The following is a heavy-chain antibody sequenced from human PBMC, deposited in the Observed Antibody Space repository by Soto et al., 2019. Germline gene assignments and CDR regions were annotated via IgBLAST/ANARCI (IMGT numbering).Heavy chain of an antibody. D-gene: IGHD6-13*01. CDR3: VRYRMRVSAAASLDC. CDR1: GFTFSTYE. V-gene: IGHV3-48*03. CDR2: ISVSGNII. J-gene: IGHJ4*02. Sequence: EVQLVESGGGLGQPGGSLRLSCAASGFTFSTYEFNWVRQAPGRGLEWISYISVSGNIIKYADSVKGRFTISRDNAESSLHLHMSSLRVEDTAVDFCVRYRMRVSAAASLDCWGQGTQVIVSS.